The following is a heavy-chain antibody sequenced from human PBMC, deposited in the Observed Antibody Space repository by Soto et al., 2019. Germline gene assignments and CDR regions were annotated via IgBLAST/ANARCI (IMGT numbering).Heavy chain of an antibody. J-gene: IGHJ4*02. D-gene: IGHD6-6*01. Sequence: ASVKVSCKASGYTFTSYAMHWVRQSPGQRLEWMGWISAYNRNTNYAQKVQGRVTMTTDTSTSTAYMELRSLTSDDTAVYYCARDSGKLGNGAYFFHYWGQGTLVTVSS. V-gene: IGHV1-18*01. CDR2: ISAYNRNT. CDR1: GYTFTSYA. CDR3: ARDSGKLGNGAYFFHY.